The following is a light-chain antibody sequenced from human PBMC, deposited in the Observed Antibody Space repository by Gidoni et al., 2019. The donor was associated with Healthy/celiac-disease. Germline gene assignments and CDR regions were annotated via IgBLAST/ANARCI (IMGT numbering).Light chain of an antibody. CDR2: AAS. J-gene: IGKJ4*01. V-gene: IGKV1D-8*01. CDR1: HGFSSY. Sequence: VFWITQSPSLLSASTVDRVTISCRMSHGFSSYLAWYQQKLGEAPELLICAASTLQSGVPSRYRGSVTGRDFTVTMRCRQSEDFTTYYCEQYYSFPLTFGGGTKVEIK. CDR3: EQYYSFPLT.